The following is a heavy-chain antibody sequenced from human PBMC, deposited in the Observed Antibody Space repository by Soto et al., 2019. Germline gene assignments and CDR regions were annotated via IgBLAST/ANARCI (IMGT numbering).Heavy chain of an antibody. CDR2: IDPSDSQT. CDR3: ARQIYDSDTGPNFQYYFDS. J-gene: IGHJ4*02. V-gene: IGHV5-10-1*01. Sequence: GESLKISCKGSGYSFAGYWITWVRQKPGKGLEWMGQIDPSDSQTYYSPSFRGHVTISVTKSITTVFLQWSSLRASDTAMYYCARQIYDSDTGPNFQYYFDSWGQGTPVTVSS. CDR1: GYSFAGYW. D-gene: IGHD3-22*01.